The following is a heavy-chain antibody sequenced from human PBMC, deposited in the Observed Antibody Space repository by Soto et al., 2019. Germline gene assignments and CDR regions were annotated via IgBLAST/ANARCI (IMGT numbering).Heavy chain of an antibody. CDR3: ARDQGLDGYRAAGYYGMDV. J-gene: IGHJ6*02. Sequence: LTAPSTISGDSVSSNSAAWNWIRQSPSRVLEWLGRTYYRSKWYNDYAVSVKSRITINPDTSKNQFSLQLNSVTPEDTAVYYCARDQGLDGYRAAGYYGMDVWGQGTTVTVTS. CDR1: GDSVSSNSAA. V-gene: IGHV6-1*01. CDR2: TYYRSKWYN. D-gene: IGHD5-12*01.